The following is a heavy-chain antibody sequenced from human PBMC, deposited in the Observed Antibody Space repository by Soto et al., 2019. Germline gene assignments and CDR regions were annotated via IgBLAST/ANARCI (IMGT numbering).Heavy chain of an antibody. Sequence: SLRLSCAASGFTFSSYAMHWVRQAPGKGLECVAVISYDGSNKYYADSVKGRFTISRDNSKNTLYVQMNSLRAEDTAVYYCARGGGNRGYSSSSLPFYWGQGTLVTVSS. CDR1: GFTFSSYA. D-gene: IGHD6-13*01. V-gene: IGHV3-30-3*01. CDR2: ISYDGSNK. CDR3: ARGGGNRGYSSSSLPFY. J-gene: IGHJ4*02.